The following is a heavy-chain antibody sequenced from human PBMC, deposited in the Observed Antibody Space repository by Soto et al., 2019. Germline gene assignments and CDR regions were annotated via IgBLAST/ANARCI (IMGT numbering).Heavy chain of an antibody. V-gene: IGHV4-39*01. CDR3: ARNFLGSATTSFDY. Sequence: QLQLQESGPGLVKPSETLSLTCTVSGGSISRSSNFWGWIRQPPGKGLEWIASIFYSGSTYYNPSLRSRVNISVDTSKNNFSLKLSSVTAADTAIYYCARNFLGSATTSFDYWGQGTLVTVSS. CDR2: IFYSGST. D-gene: IGHD6-19*01. J-gene: IGHJ4*02. CDR1: GGSISRSSNF.